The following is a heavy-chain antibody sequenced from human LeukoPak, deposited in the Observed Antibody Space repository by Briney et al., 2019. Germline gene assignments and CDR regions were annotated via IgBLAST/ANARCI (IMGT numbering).Heavy chain of an antibody. CDR1: GDSVSSNSAA. D-gene: IGHD6-19*01. CDR3: ARGGAEQWLDNYFDY. V-gene: IGHV6-1*01. J-gene: IGHJ4*02. CDR2: TYYRSKWYN. Sequence: SQTLSLTCAISGDSVSSNSAAWNWIRQSPSRGLEWLGRTYYRSKWYNDYAVSVKSRITINPDTSKDQFSLQLNSVTPEDTAVYYCARGGAEQWLDNYFDYWGQGTLVTVSS.